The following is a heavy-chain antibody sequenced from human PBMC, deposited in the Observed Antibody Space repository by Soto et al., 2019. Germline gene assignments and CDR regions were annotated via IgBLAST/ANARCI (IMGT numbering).Heavy chain of an antibody. V-gene: IGHV1-69*12. CDR3: ARHVPAAGYYYGMDV. D-gene: IGHD2-2*01. CDR2: IIPIFGTP. J-gene: IGHJ6*02. Sequence: QVQLVQSGAEVKRPGSSVKVSCKASGGTFSSYAISWVRQAPGQGLEWMGGIIPIFGTPNYAQKFQGRVTITADASTSTAYMDRSSPRSEDTAVYYCARHVPAAGYYYGMDVWRQGTTLTVSS. CDR1: GGTFSSYA.